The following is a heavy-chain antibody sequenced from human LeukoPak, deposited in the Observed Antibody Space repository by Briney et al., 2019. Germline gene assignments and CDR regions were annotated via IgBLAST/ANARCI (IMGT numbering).Heavy chain of an antibody. CDR2: IKQDGSEK. CDR1: GFTFSSYW. CDR3: ARDNDHFDY. J-gene: IGHJ4*02. Sequence: PWGSLRLSCAASGFTFSSYWMSWVRQAPGKGLEWVANIKQDGSEKHYVDSVKGRFTISRGNAKNSLYLQMNSLRAEDTAVYYCARDNDHFDYWGQGTLVTVSS. D-gene: IGHD1-1*01. V-gene: IGHV3-7*01.